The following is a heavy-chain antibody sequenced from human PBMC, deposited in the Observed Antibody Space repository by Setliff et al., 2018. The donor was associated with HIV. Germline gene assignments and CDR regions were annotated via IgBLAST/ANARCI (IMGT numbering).Heavy chain of an antibody. V-gene: IGHV3-48*01. J-gene: IGHJ4*02. D-gene: IGHD3-22*01. CDR3: ARDLSSGPAY. CDR2: ISSSSSAI. CDR1: GFTFSSYD. Sequence: GGSLRLSCVASGFTFSSYDMNWVRQAPGKGLEWVSYISSSSSAIYYADSVKGRFTISRDNAKNSLYLQMNSLRAEDTAVYYCARDLSSGPAYWGQGTLVTVSS.